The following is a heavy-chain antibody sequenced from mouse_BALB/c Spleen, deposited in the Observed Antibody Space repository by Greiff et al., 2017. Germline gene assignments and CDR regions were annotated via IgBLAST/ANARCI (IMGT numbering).Heavy chain of an antibody. V-gene: IGHV1-15*01. Sequence: VQLQQSGAELVRPGASVTLSCKASGYTFTDYEMHWVKQTPVHGLEWIGAIDPETGGTAYNQKFKGKATLTADKSSSTAYMELRSLTSEDSAVYYCARGIPRGYWGQGTTLTVSS. CDR2: IDPETGGT. J-gene: IGHJ2*01. CDR3: ARGIPRGY. CDR1: GYTFTDYE.